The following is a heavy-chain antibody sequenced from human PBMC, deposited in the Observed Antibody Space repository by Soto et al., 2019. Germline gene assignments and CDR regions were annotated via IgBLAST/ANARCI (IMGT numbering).Heavy chain of an antibody. Sequence: EVQLLESGGGLVQPGGSLRLSCAASGFSFSSYAMSWVRQAPGKGLEWVSTISGSDGKTFYADSVKGRFSISRDTSDNTLYLQMNSLRADDTAIYYCARWNYLDYWVQGARVTVSS. CDR2: ISGSDGKT. J-gene: IGHJ4*02. CDR3: ARWNYLDY. V-gene: IGHV3-23*01. D-gene: IGHD2-15*01. CDR1: GFSFSSYA.